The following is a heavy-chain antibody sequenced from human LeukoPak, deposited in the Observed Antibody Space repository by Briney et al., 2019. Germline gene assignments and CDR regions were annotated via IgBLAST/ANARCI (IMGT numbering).Heavy chain of an antibody. J-gene: IGHJ4*02. CDR3: AKDQYSSGWYFDY. CDR2: ISDGSGST. Sequence: GGSLRLSCAASELMFSSYAMSWVRQAPGKGLEWVSGISDGSGSTYYADSVRGRFTISRDNSKNTLYLQMNSLRVEDTAIYYCAKDQYSSGWYFDYWGQGTLVTVSS. V-gene: IGHV3-23*01. D-gene: IGHD6-19*01. CDR1: ELMFSSYA.